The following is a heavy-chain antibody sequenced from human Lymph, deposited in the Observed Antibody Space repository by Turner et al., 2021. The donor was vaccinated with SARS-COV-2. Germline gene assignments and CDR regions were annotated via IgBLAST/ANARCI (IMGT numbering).Heavy chain of an antibody. CDR3: ARHAFGSVSYYPDDY. V-gene: IGHV4-39*01. D-gene: IGHD3-10*01. CDR1: GGSISSSGYY. J-gene: IGHJ4*02. CDR2: IYYSGST. Sequence: QQQLQESGPGLEKPSETLCLTCTVSGGSISSSGYYWGWIRQPPGKGLEWIGTIYYSGSTYYNPSLNSRVTISVDTSKNQFSLKLSSVSAADTAVYSCARHAFGSVSYYPDDYWGQGTLVTVSS.